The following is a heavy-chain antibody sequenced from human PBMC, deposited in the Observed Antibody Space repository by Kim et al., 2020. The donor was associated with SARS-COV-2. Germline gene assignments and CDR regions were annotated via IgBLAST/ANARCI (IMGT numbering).Heavy chain of an antibody. V-gene: IGHV3-7*01. CDR2: LKEDGSEK. D-gene: IGHD2-21*02. CDR1: GFTFSSYW. CDR3: ARGLVSGF. J-gene: IGHJ4*02. Sequence: GGSLRLSCAASGFTFSSYWLTWVRQAPGKGLEWVANLKEDGSEKYYVDSVKGRFTISRDNAKNSLYLQMNSLRAEDTAVYYCARGLVSGFWGQGTLVTVSS.